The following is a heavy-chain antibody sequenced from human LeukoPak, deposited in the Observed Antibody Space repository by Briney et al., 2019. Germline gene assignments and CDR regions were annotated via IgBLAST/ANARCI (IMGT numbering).Heavy chain of an antibody. CDR2: IKQDGSEK. Sequence: GGSLRLSCAASGFTFRSYWMSWVRQAPGKGLEWVANIKQDGSEKYYVDSVKGRFTISRDNAKNSLYLQMNSLRAEDTAVYYCARDGRGIAAAGYYYYMDVWGKGTTVTVSS. CDR3: ARDGRGIAAAGYYYYMDV. V-gene: IGHV3-7*01. J-gene: IGHJ6*03. D-gene: IGHD6-13*01. CDR1: GFTFRSYW.